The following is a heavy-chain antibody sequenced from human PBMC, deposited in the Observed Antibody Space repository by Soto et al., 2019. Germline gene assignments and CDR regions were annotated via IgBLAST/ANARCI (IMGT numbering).Heavy chain of an antibody. CDR1: GFTFSSYG. J-gene: IGHJ4*02. CDR2: ISYDGSNK. CDR3: AKVAVAGVDY. V-gene: IGHV3-30*18. Sequence: QVQLVESGGGVVQPGRSLRLSCAASGFTFSSYGMQWVRQAPGKGLEWVAVISYDGSNKYYADSVKGRFTSSRDNSKKTLYLQMNSLRAEDTAVYDCAKVAVAGVDYWGQGTLVTVSS. D-gene: IGHD6-19*01.